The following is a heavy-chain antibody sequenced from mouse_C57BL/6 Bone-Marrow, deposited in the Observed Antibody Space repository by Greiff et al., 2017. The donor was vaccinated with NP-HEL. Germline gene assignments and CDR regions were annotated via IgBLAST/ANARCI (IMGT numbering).Heavy chain of an antibody. CDR3: TRSGYYSLWFAY. V-gene: IGHV1-5*01. CDR2: IYPGNIDT. Sequence: VQLQQSGTVLARPGASVKMSCKTSGYTFTSYWMHWVKQRPGQGLEWIGAIYPGNIDTSYNQKFKGKAKLTAVTSASTAYMELSSLTNEDSAVYYCTRSGYYSLWFAYWGQGTLVTVSA. D-gene: IGHD2-3*01. J-gene: IGHJ3*01. CDR1: GYTFTSYW.